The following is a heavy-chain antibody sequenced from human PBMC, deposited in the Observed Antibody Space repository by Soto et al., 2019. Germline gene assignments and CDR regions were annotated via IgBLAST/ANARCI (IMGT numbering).Heavy chain of an antibody. Sequence: SETLSLTCTVSGGSISSYYWSWIRQPPGKGLEWIGYIYYTGSTTYNPSLKSRVTISVDTSKNQFSLNLSSVTAADTAVYYCARDTYGDGTYWGQGTLVTVSS. CDR2: IYYTGST. V-gene: IGHV4-59*01. CDR1: GGSISSYY. J-gene: IGHJ4*02. D-gene: IGHD4-17*01. CDR3: ARDTYGDGTY.